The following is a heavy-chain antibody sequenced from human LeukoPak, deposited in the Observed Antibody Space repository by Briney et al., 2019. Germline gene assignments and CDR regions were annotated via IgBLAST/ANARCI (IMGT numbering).Heavy chain of an antibody. CDR2: INHSGST. V-gene: IGHV4-34*01. J-gene: IGHJ5*02. CDR3: ARGLGWFDP. CDR1: GGSFSGYY. Sequence: SETLSLTCAVYGGSFSGYYWSWIRQPPGKGLEWIGEINHSGSTNYNPSLKSRVTISVDTSKNQFSLKLSSVTAADTAVHYCARGLGWFDPWGQGTLVTVSS.